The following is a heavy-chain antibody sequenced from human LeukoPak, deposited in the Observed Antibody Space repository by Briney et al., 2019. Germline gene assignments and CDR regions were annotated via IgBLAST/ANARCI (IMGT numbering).Heavy chain of an antibody. Sequence: ASVKVSCKASGYTFTGHYMHWVRQAPGQGLEWMGWINPNSDVTNYAQKFLGRVTMTRDTSISTAYMELSSLRSDDTAVYYCARASDYGVGPADYWGQGTLVTVSS. V-gene: IGHV1-2*02. D-gene: IGHD4/OR15-4a*01. CDR2: INPNSDVT. CDR3: ARASDYGVGPADY. CDR1: GYTFTGHY. J-gene: IGHJ4*02.